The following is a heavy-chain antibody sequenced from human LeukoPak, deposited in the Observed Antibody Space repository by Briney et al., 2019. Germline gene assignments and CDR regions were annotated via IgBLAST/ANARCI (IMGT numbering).Heavy chain of an antibody. D-gene: IGHD2-15*01. CDR1: GDSISVGTYY. V-gene: IGHV4-39*01. CDR3: ARHMVIAHFFDY. Sequence: SETLSLICSVSGDSISVGTYYWGWIRQSPGKGPVWIGSVYYSGNTYYNLSLKSRVTISVDTSKNHFSLNLTSVTAADTAIYYCARHMVIAHFFDYWGQGILVTVSS. CDR2: VYYSGNT. J-gene: IGHJ4*02.